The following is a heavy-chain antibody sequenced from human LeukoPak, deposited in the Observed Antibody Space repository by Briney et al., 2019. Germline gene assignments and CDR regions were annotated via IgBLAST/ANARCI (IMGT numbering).Heavy chain of an antibody. CDR3: AKDLIAYSYGHAGRSNFDY. CDR2: ISSDGTKI. Sequence: GGSLRLSCAASDFPFSNYWMHWVRQVPGERLTWVSRISSDGTKIGYAASVKGRFTISRDNGKNTLSLRMNTLGVEDTAIYYCAKDLIAYSYGHAGRSNFDYWGQGTLVTVSS. D-gene: IGHD5-18*01. J-gene: IGHJ4*02. CDR1: DFPFSNYW. V-gene: IGHV3-74*01.